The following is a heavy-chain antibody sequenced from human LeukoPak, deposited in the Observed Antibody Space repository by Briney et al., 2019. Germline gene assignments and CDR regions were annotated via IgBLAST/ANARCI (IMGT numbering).Heavy chain of an antibody. CDR2: ISYDGSNK. CDR1: GFTFSSYA. V-gene: IGHV3-30-3*01. J-gene: IGHJ4*02. D-gene: IGHD3-22*01. Sequence: GGSLRLSCAASGFTFSSYAMHWVRQAPGKGLEWVAVISYDGSNKYYADSVKGRFTISRDNSKNTLYLQMNSLRAEDTAVYYCARPRSSGYYYMDYWGQGTLATVSS. CDR3: ARPRSSGYYYMDY.